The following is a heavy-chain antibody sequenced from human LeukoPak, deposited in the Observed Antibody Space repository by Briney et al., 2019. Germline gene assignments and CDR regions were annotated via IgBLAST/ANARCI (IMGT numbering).Heavy chain of an antibody. CDR2: IYSGGST. V-gene: IGHV3-66*01. CDR1: GXTVSSNY. D-gene: IGHD5-18*01. Sequence: GGSLRLSCAASGXTVSSNYMSWVRQAPGKGLEWVSVIYSGGSTYYADSVKGRFTISRDNSKNTLYLQMNSLRAEDTAVYYCARDRSYGQGWFDPWGQGTLVTVSS. J-gene: IGHJ5*02. CDR3: ARDRSYGQGWFDP.